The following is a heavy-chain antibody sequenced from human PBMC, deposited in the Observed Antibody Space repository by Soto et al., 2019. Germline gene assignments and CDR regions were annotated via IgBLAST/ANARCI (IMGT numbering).Heavy chain of an antibody. CDR1: GFTFSSYSMN. J-gene: IGHJ5*02. D-gene: IGHD4-4*01. CDR3: ARLSLSNYGWFDP. CDR2: IYDSGSP. V-gene: IGHV4-39*01. Sequence: GSLRLSCAASGFTFSSYSMNWVRQAPGKGLEWIGSIYDSGSPYYNPSLKSRVTISKDTSKNQFSLKLTSVTAADTAVYYCARLSLSNYGWFDPWGQGTLVTVSS.